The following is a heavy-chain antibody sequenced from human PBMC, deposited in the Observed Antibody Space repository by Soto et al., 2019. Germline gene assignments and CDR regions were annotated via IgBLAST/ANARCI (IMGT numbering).Heavy chain of an antibody. D-gene: IGHD1-26*01. V-gene: IGHV5-51*01. CDR2: IYPGDSDT. CDR3: ARQPLPREKYYYFYGMDV. CDR1: GYSFTSYW. Sequence: PGESLKISCKGSGYSFTSYWIGWVRQMPGKGLEWMGIIYPGDSDTRYSPSFQGQVTISADKSISTAYLQWSSLKASDTAMYYCARQPLPREKYYYFYGMDVWGQGTTVTVSS. J-gene: IGHJ6*02.